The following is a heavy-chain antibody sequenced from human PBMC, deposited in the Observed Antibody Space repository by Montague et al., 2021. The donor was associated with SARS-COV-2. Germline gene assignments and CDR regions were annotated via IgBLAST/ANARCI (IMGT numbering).Heavy chain of an antibody. J-gene: IGHJ4*02. CDR1: GFTFSSYG. D-gene: IGHD6-13*01. CDR3: AIDRVRAAAGTRYYFDY. CDR2: IWYDGSNT. Sequence: SLRLSCAASGFTFSSYGMNWVRQAPGKGLEWVAVIWYDGSNTYYADSVKGRFTISRDNSKNTLYLQMNSLRAEDTAVYYCAIDRVRAAAGTRYYFDYWGQGTLVTVSS. V-gene: IGHV3-33*01.